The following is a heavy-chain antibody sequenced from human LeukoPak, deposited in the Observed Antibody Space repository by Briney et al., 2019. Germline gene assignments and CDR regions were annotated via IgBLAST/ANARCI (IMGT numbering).Heavy chain of an antibody. J-gene: IGHJ4*02. CDR3: ARHLIAAAPIDY. CDR2: IYYSGST. V-gene: IGHV4-39*01. CDR1: GGSISSSSYY. D-gene: IGHD6-13*01. Sequence: SETLSLTCTVSGGSISSSSYYWGWIRQPPGKGLEWIGSIYYSGSTYYNPSLKSRVTISVDTSKNQFSLKLSSVTAADTAAYYCARHLIAAAPIDYWGQGTLVTVSS.